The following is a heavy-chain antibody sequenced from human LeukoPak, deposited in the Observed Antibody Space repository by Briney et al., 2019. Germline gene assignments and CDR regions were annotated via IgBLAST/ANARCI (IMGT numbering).Heavy chain of an antibody. CDR3: ARGDRGVIIPADDTYYYYYGMDV. CDR1: GFTFSSYG. Sequence: PGGSLRLSCAASGFTFSSYGMSWVRQAPGKGLEWVANIKQDGSEKYYVDSVKGRFTISRDNAKNSLYLQMNSLRAEDTAVYYCARGDRGVIIPADDTYYYYYGMDVWGKGTTVTVSS. CDR2: IKQDGSEK. D-gene: IGHD3-10*01. J-gene: IGHJ6*04. V-gene: IGHV3-7*03.